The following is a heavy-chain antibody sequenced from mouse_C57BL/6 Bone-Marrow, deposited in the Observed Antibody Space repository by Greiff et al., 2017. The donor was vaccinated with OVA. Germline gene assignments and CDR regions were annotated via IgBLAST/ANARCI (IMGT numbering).Heavy chain of an antibody. Sequence: EVHLVESGGGLVQPKGSLKLSCAASGFTFNTYAMHWVRQAPGKGLEWVARIRSKSSNYATYYADSVKDRFTISRDDSQSMLYLQMNNLKTEDTAMYYCVRDGGRYGSSYFDYWGQGTTLTVSS. D-gene: IGHD1-1*01. V-gene: IGHV10-3*01. CDR2: IRSKSSNYAT. J-gene: IGHJ2*01. CDR1: GFTFNTYA. CDR3: VRDGGRYGSSYFDY.